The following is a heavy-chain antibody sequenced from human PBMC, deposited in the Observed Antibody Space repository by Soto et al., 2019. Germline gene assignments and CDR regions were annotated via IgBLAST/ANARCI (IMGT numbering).Heavy chain of an antibody. D-gene: IGHD3-22*01. CDR1: GYSFTSYW. CDR2: IYPGDSDT. J-gene: IGHJ3*02. CDR3: ARPGYYDSSGYPPRGDAFEI. V-gene: IGHV5-51*01. Sequence: GESLKISCKGSGYSFTSYWIGWVRQMPGKGLEWMGIIYPGDSDTRYSPSFQGQVTISADKSISTAYLQWSSLKASDTAMYYCARPGYYDSSGYPPRGDAFEIWGQGTMVTVSS.